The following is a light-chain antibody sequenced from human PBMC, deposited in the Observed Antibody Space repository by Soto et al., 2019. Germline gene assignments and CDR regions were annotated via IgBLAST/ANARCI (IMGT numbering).Light chain of an antibody. Sequence: QSVLTQPRSVSGSPGQSVTISCTGTSSDVGGYNYVSWYQQHPGKAPSLLIYDVTRRPSGVPDRFSGSKSGNTASLTISGLQAEDEADYYCCSFTSSNTHVFGTGTKLTVL. J-gene: IGLJ1*01. CDR3: CSFTSSNTHV. CDR2: DVT. CDR1: SSDVGGYNY. V-gene: IGLV2-11*01.